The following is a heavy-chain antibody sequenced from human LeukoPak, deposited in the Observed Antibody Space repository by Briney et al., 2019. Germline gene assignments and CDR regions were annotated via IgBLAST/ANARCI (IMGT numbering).Heavy chain of an antibody. CDR3: ARGLNILDY. Sequence: PSGTLSLTCGVSGGSISGTNWWSWVRQPPGKGLEWIGQGTHDGVTTYNPSLKSRVTISVDTPRNQVSLKVTSLTAADTAVYYCARGLNILDYWGQGSLVTVSS. J-gene: IGHJ4*02. CDR2: GTHDGVT. D-gene: IGHD3-16*01. V-gene: IGHV4-4*02. CDR1: GGSISGTNW.